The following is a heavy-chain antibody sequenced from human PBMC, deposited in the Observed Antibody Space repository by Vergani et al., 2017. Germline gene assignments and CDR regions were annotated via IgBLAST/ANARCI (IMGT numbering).Heavy chain of an antibody. CDR1: GGSFSGYY. J-gene: IGHJ1*01. CDR2: INHSGST. Sequence: QVQLQQWGAGLLKPSETLSLTCAVYGGSFSGYYWSWIRQPPGKGLEWIGEINHSGSTNYNPSLKSRVTRSVDTSKNQFSLKLSSVTAADTAVYFCARDVSEGSYLGYFQHWGQGTLVTVSS. D-gene: IGHD1-26*01. CDR3: ARDVSEGSYLGYFQH. V-gene: IGHV4-34*01.